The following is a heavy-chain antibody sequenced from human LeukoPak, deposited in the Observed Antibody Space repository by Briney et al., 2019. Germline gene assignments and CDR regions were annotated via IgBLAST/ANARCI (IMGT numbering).Heavy chain of an antibody. CDR3: ASSRYNWNDLGDAFDI. CDR1: GYSFTSYW. V-gene: IGHV5-51*01. CDR2: IYPGDSDT. D-gene: IGHD1-1*01. Sequence: GESLKISCKGSGYSFTSYWIGWVRQMPGKGLEWMGIIYPGDSDTRYSPSFQGQVTISADKSISTAYLQWSSLKASDTAMYYCASSRYNWNDLGDAFDIWGQGTMVTVSS. J-gene: IGHJ3*02.